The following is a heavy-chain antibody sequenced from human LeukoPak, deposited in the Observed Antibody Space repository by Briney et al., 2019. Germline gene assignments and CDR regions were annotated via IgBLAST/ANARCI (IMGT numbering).Heavy chain of an antibody. Sequence: GGSLRLSCAASGFTFSNYWMRWVRQAPGRGLVWVSCINSDGSTTTYADSVKGRFTISRDNAKNTLYLQMNSLRAEDTAVYDSVMAKADYQLLMSDWGPASPVTV. V-gene: IGHV3-74*01. J-gene: IGHJ4*01. CDR1: GFTFSNYW. D-gene: IGHD2-2*01. CDR2: INSDGSTT. CDR3: VMAKADYQLLMSD.